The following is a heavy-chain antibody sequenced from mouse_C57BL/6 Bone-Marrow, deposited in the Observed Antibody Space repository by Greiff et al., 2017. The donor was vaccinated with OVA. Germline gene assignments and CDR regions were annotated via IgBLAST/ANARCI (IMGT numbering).Heavy chain of an antibody. CDR3: ARKADY. J-gene: IGHJ2*01. CDR1: GYAFTNYL. CDR2: INPGSGGT. V-gene: IGHV1-54*01. Sequence: QVQLQQSGAELVRPGTSVKVSCKASGYAFTNYLIEWVKQRPGQGLEWIGVINPGSGGTNYNEKFKGKVTLTADKPSSTAYMQLSSLTSEDAAVYFCARKADYWGQGTTLTVSS.